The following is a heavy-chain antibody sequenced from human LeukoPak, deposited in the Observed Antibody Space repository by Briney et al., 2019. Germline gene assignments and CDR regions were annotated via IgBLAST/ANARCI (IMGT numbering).Heavy chain of an antibody. V-gene: IGHV6-1*01. Sequence: SQTLSLTCAISGDSVSSNSVTWNWIRQSPSRGLEWLGRTYYRSKWYNDYAVSVKSRITINPHTSKNQFSLQLNSVTPEDTAVYYCARGYGYSSSWLADYFDYWGQGILVTVSS. CDR1: GDSVSSNSVT. D-gene: IGHD6-13*01. CDR2: TYYRSKWYN. J-gene: IGHJ4*02. CDR3: ARGYGYSSSWLADYFDY.